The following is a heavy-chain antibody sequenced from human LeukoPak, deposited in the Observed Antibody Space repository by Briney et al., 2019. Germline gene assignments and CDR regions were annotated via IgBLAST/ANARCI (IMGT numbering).Heavy chain of an antibody. CDR1: GFTFSSYS. Sequence: PGGSLRLSCAASGFTFSSYSMNWVRQAPGKGLEWVRYISSSSSTIYYADSVKGRFTISRDNAKNSLYLQMNSLRAEDTAVYYWARDRGAREYCDYWGQGTLVTVSS. CDR3: ARDRGAREYCDY. V-gene: IGHV3-48*01. J-gene: IGHJ4*02. D-gene: IGHD4/OR15-4a*01. CDR2: ISSSSSTI.